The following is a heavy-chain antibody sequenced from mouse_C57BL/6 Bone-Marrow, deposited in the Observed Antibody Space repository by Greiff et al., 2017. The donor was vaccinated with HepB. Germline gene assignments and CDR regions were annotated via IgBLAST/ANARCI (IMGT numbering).Heavy chain of an antibody. CDR3: ARDYYGSSSYWYFDV. Sequence: QVQLQQSGPELVKPGASVKISCKASGYAFSSSWMNWVKQRPGKGPEWIGRIYPGDGDTNYNGKFKGKATLTADKSSSTAYMQLSSLTSEDSAVYFCARDYYGSSSYWYFDVWGTGTTVTVSS. CDR1: GYAFSSSW. J-gene: IGHJ1*03. CDR2: IYPGDGDT. D-gene: IGHD1-1*01. V-gene: IGHV1-82*01.